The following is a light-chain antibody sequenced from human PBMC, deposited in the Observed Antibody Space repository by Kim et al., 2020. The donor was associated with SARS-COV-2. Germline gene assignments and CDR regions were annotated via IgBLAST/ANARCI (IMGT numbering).Light chain of an antibody. CDR2: DVS. CDR1: GSDVCAYNS. V-gene: IGLV2-14*03. Sequence: GQSITISGTGTGSDVCAYNSVSRYQQHRGRAPILIMYDVSERASGVSTRFSGSQSGNTASLTISALRAEDEADYYCSSHTTSSTYVFGSGTKVTVL. J-gene: IGLJ1*01. CDR3: SSHTTSSTYV.